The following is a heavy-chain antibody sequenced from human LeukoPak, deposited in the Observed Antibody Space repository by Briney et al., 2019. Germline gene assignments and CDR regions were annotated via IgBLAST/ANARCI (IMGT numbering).Heavy chain of an antibody. CDR3: AMGNGRFDY. Sequence: SETLSLTCAVYGGSFSGYYWSWIRQPPGKGLEWIGEINHSGSTNYNPSLKSRVTMSVDTSKNQFSLKLSSVTAADTAVYYCAMGNGRFDYWGQGTLVTVSS. J-gene: IGHJ4*02. D-gene: IGHD4-23*01. V-gene: IGHV4-34*01. CDR2: INHSGST. CDR1: GGSFSGYY.